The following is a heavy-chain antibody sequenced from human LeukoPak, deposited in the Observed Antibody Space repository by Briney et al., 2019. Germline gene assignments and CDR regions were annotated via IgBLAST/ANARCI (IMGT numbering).Heavy chain of an antibody. V-gene: IGHV4-39*01. CDR2: IYYSGST. CDR3: ARRHPSYYFDY. J-gene: IGHJ4*02. CDR1: GGSISSSSYY. D-gene: IGHD3-16*02. Sequence: SETLSLTCTVSGGSISSSSYYWGWIRQPPGKGLEWIGSIYYSGSTYYNPSLESRVTISVDTSKNQFSLKLSSVTAADTAVYYCARRHPSYYFDYWGQGTLVTVSS.